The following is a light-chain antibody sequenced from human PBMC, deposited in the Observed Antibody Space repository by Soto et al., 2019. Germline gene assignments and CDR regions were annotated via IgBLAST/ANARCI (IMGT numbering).Light chain of an antibody. CDR2: EAS. J-gene: IGKJ1*01. CDR1: QSIKSW. V-gene: IGKV1-5*03. Sequence: DIQMTPSPSTLSASVVDRVTITCLASQSIKSWLAWYQQKPGKAPKLLIYEASSLESGVPSRFGGSGSGTEFTLTISSLQPDDFATYYCQKYNTYSWKCGQGTTGAIK. CDR3: QKYNTYSWK.